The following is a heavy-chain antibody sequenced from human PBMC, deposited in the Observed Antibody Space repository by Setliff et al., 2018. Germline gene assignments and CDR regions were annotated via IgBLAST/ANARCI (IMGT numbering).Heavy chain of an antibody. J-gene: IGHJ3*01. Sequence: ASVKVSCKASGYTFTSYGFSWVRQAPGQGLEWMGRISVYNGNTDYGQKYQGRVAMTTDTSTNTVYMELRSLRSDDTAVYFCVREYSGGGLTWGQGTMVT. D-gene: IGHD1-26*01. CDR2: ISVYNGNT. V-gene: IGHV1-18*01. CDR3: VREYSGGGLT. CDR1: GYTFTSYG.